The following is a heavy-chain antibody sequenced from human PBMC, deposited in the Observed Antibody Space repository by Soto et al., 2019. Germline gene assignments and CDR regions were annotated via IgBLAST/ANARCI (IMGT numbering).Heavy chain of an antibody. J-gene: IGHJ4*02. CDR3: AKAKNDYNWDNRPPFDY. V-gene: IGHV6-1*01. Sequence: PSQTLSLTCAISGDSVSSNSAAWNWIRQSPSRGLEWLGRTYYRSKWYNDYAVSVKSRITINPDTSKNQFSLQLNSVTPEDTAIYYCAKAKNDYNWDNRPPFDYWGQGTLVTVSS. D-gene: IGHD1-20*01. CDR2: TYYRSKWYN. CDR1: GDSVSSNSAA.